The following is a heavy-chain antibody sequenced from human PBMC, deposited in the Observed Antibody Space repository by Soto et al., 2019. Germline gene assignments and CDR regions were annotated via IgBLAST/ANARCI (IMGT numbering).Heavy chain of an antibody. CDR1: GYTFTAYF. CDR2: VNTRGGST. Sequence: ASVKVSCKASGYTFTAYFMHWVRQAPGQGLEWMGIVNTRGGSTNCAQRFQGRIAMTWDTSTSTVYMELSRLRSDDTAVYYCARAPYSSSSVFFDFWGQGTPVTVSS. V-gene: IGHV1-46*01. CDR3: ARAPYSSSSVFFDF. J-gene: IGHJ4*02. D-gene: IGHD6-6*01.